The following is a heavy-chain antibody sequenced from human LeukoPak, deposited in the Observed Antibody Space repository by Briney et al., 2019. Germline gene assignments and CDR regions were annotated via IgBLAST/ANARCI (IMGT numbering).Heavy chain of an antibody. CDR1: GYTFTSYG. CDR3: ASGYRGTIFGVVPLFDY. Sequence: GASVKVSCKASGYTFTSYGISWVRQAPGKGLEWMGWISAYNGNTNYAQKLQGRVTMTTDTSTSTAYMELRSLRSDDTAVYYSASGYRGTIFGVVPLFDYWGQGTLVTVSS. D-gene: IGHD3-3*01. V-gene: IGHV1-18*01. J-gene: IGHJ4*02. CDR2: ISAYNGNT.